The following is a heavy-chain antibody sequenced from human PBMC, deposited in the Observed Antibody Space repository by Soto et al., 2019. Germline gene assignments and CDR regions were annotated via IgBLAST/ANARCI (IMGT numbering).Heavy chain of an antibody. D-gene: IGHD5-12*01. V-gene: IGHV4-4*07. CDR2: IYTSASI. CDR1: GADINTYS. J-gene: IGHJ6*02. CDR3: ARDREAGYTFYYGMDV. Sequence: SETLSLTCSVSGADINTYSWTWIRQPAGKGLEWIGRIYTSASINYNPSLKGRVTLSVDTSTNQVSLRLASVTAADTAIYYCARDREAGYTFYYGMDVWGQGTTVTVSS.